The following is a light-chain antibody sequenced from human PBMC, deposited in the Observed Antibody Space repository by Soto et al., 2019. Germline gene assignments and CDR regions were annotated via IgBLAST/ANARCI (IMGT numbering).Light chain of an antibody. CDR2: GNS. CDR1: SSNIGATYD. CDR3: QSYDSSLSAHYV. J-gene: IGLJ1*01. Sequence: SVLTQPPSVSGAPGQRVTISCTGSSSNIGATYDVQWYQQPPGTAPKLLIYGNSNRPSGVPDRFSGSKSGTSASLAITGLQADDEADYYCQSYDSSLSAHYVFGTGTKVTVL. V-gene: IGLV1-40*01.